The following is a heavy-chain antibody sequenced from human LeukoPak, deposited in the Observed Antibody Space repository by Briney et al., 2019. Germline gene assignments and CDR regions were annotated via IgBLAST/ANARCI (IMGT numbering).Heavy chain of an antibody. CDR1: GYTSSSHY. J-gene: IGHJ4*02. CDR2: IHPSGGST. D-gene: IGHD6-19*01. Sequence: ASVKVSCKASGYTSSSHYIHWVRQAPGQGLEWMGIIHPSGGSTSYPQKFQGRVTMTRDTSTSTVYMELSSLRSEDTAVYYCARAESDSGWVRWGQGTLVTVSS. CDR3: ARAESDSGWVR. V-gene: IGHV1-46*01.